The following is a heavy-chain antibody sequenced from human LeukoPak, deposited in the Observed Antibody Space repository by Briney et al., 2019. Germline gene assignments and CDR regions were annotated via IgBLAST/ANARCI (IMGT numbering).Heavy chain of an antibody. V-gene: IGHV3-21*04. CDR1: GFTFSSYS. D-gene: IGHD4-23*01. CDR2: ISSSSSYI. J-gene: IGHJ4*02. Sequence: PGGSLRLSCAASGFTFSSYSMNWVRQAPGKGLEWVSSISSSSSYIYYADSVKGRFTISRDNAKNSLYLQMNSLRAEDTAVYYCARDGGFNHTYYFDSWGQGTLVTVSS. CDR3: ARDGGFNHTYYFDS.